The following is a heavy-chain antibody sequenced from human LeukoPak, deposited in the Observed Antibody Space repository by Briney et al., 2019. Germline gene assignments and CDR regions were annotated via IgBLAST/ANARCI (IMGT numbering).Heavy chain of an antibody. V-gene: IGHV3-33*01. CDR1: GFTFSYYG. CDR2: IWNDGNKK. J-gene: IGHJ4*02. Sequence: GTSLRLSCAASGFTFSYYGMHWVRQAPGKGLEWVAVIWNDGNKKYYADSVKGRFTISRDNSKNTLYLQMNSLRAEDTAIYYCAGALYSGGWYGGDYWGQGTLVTVSS. CDR3: AGALYSGGWYGGDY. D-gene: IGHD6-19*01.